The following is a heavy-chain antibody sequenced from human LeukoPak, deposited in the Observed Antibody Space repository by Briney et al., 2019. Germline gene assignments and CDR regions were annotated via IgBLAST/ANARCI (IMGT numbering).Heavy chain of an antibody. Sequence: ASVKLSCKASGYTFSGYYIHWVRQAPGQGLEWMSWINPNSGGTNYAQKFQGRVTVTGDTSITTAYMELNSLTSDDTAVYYCARRLGTSPYDYWGQGTLVTVSS. CDR1: GYTFSGYY. CDR2: INPNSGGT. CDR3: ARRLGTSPYDY. J-gene: IGHJ4*02. D-gene: IGHD6-13*01. V-gene: IGHV1-2*02.